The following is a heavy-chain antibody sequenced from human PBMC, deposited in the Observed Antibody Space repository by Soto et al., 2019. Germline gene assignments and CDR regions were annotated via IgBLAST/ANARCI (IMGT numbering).Heavy chain of an antibody. J-gene: IGHJ4*02. CDR3: ARLGAGDDYVWGSYRPRYFDY. D-gene: IGHD3-16*02. V-gene: IGHV4-39*01. CDR1: GGSISSSSYY. Sequence: SETLSLTCTVSGGSISSSSYYWGWIRQPPGKGLEWIGSIYYSGSTYYNPSLKSRVTISVDTSKNQFSLKLSSVTAADTAVYYCARLGAGDDYVWGSYRPRYFDYWGQGTLVTVSS. CDR2: IYYSGST.